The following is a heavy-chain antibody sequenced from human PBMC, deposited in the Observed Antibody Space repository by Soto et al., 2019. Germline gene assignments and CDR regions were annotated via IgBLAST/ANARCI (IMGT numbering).Heavy chain of an antibody. CDR3: TRGLASGDY. D-gene: IGHD6-6*01. J-gene: IGHJ4*02. Sequence: QVQLVQPGAEVKKPGASVKFSCKASGYIFTTFYFHWGRQAPGQGLEWFGIINPNGGSTNYAQNFQGRVTMTRDTSTSTVYMDLSSLRSEDTAVYYRTRGLASGDYWGQGTLITVSS. V-gene: IGHV1-46*03. CDR2: INPNGGST. CDR1: GYIFTTFY.